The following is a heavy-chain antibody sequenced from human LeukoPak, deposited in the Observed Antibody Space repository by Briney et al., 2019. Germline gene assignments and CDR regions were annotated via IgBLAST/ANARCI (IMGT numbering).Heavy chain of an antibody. CDR3: ARGTTYYYDSSGQDAFDI. D-gene: IGHD3-22*01. CDR2: IGTAGDT. V-gene: IGHV3-13*01. CDR1: GFTFSSYD. J-gene: IGHJ3*02. Sequence: GGSLRLSCAASGFTFSSYDMHWVRQATGKGLEWVSAIGTAGDTYYPGSVKGRFTISRENAKNSLYLQMNSLRAGDTAVYYCARGTTYYYDSSGQDAFDIWGQGTMDTVSS.